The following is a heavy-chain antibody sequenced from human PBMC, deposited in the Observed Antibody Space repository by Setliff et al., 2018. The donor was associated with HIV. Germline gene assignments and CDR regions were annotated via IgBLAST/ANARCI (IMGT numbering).Heavy chain of an antibody. J-gene: IGHJ4*02. CDR3: TKGVQRLRPYYFDS. Sequence: PGGSLRLSCAASGFTFSSYSMTWVRQAPGKGLEWVSGIRDNGVSPYYADSVTGRFTISRDNTKNTLYLQMNSLRVEDTAIYYCTKGVQRLRPYYFDSWGQGILVTVSS. V-gene: IGHV3-23*01. D-gene: IGHD4-17*01. CDR2: IRDNGVSP. CDR1: GFTFSSYS.